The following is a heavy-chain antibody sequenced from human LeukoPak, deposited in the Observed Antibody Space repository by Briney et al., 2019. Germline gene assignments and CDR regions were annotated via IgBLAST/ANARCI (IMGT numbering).Heavy chain of an antibody. V-gene: IGHV3-23*01. D-gene: IGHD4-17*01. CDR2: ISGSGGST. CDR3: AKDRAPYDYGDYNFDY. CDR1: GCTLSSYA. Sequence: GGSLRLSCAASGCTLSSYAMSWVRQAPGKGLEWVSAISGSGGSTYYADSVKGRFTISRDNSKNTLYLQMNSLRAEDTAVYYCAKDRAPYDYGDYNFDYLGPGTLVTVSS. J-gene: IGHJ4*02.